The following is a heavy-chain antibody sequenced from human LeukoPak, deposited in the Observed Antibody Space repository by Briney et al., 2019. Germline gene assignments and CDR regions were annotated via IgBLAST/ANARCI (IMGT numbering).Heavy chain of an antibody. D-gene: IGHD3-22*01. CDR1: GFSFSSYG. CDR2: IRYDGSNK. V-gene: IGHV3-30*02. Sequence: GGSLRLSCAASGFSFSSYGMQWVRQAAGEGLEWVAFIRYDGSNKYYADSVTGRFTISRDNSKNTLYLQMNSLRAEDTAVYYCARGDYDGDAFDIWGQGTMVTVSS. J-gene: IGHJ3*02. CDR3: ARGDYDGDAFDI.